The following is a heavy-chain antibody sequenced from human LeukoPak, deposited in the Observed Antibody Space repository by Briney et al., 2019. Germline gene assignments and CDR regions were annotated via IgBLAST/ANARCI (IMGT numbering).Heavy chain of an antibody. CDR2: IIPIFGTA. CDR1: GGTFSSYA. D-gene: IGHD2-2*02. V-gene: IGHV1-69*05. J-gene: IGHJ6*03. Sequence: GSPVKVSCKASGGTFSSYAISWVRQAPGQWLEWMGGIIPIFGTANYAQKFQGRVTITTDESTSTAYMELSSLRSEDTAVYYCARYADIVVVPAAIKHEGYYYYMDVWGKGTTVTVSS. CDR3: ARYADIVVVPAAIKHEGYYYYMDV.